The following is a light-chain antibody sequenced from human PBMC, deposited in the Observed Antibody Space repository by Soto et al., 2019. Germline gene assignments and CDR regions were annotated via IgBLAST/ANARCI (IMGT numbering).Light chain of an antibody. J-gene: IGLJ3*02. V-gene: IGLV3-25*03. CDR3: QSADSSGTYRV. Sequence: SYELTQPPSVSVSPGQTARITCSGDALPKQYAYWYQQKPGQAPVLVMYKDSERPSGSPERFSGSSSGTIVTLTISGVQAADEADYYCQSADSSGTYRVFGGGTKVTV. CDR2: KDS. CDR1: ALPKQY.